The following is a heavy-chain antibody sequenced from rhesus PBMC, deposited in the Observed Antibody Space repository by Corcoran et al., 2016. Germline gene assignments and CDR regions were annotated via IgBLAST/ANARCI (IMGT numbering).Heavy chain of an antibody. J-gene: IGHJ4*01. CDR3: AKGSSGYNDFDY. V-gene: IGHV3-8*01. D-gene: IGHD3-28*01. CDR2: INTGGGRT. CDR1: GFTFSNFY. Sequence: EVQLVESGGGLVQPGGSLRLFGTGSGFTFSNFYIYWVRQAPGKGLGWFSAINTGGGRTWYTDSVKGRFTISKENARNTLYLQMDSLRAEDTAVYYCAKGSSGYNDFDYWGQGVLVTVSS.